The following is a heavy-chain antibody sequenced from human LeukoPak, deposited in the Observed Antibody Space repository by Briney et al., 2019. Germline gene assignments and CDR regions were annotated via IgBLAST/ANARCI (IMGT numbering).Heavy chain of an antibody. V-gene: IGHV3-30*04. CDR3: ARDGVLMVYAITYYYYYYMDV. Sequence: TGGSLRLSCAASGFTFSSYAMHWVRQAPGKGLEWVAVISYDGSNKYYADSVKGRFTISRDNSKNTLYLQMNSLRAEDTAVYYCARDGVLMVYAITYYYYYYMDVWGKGTTVTVSS. J-gene: IGHJ6*03. D-gene: IGHD2-8*01. CDR2: ISYDGSNK. CDR1: GFTFSSYA.